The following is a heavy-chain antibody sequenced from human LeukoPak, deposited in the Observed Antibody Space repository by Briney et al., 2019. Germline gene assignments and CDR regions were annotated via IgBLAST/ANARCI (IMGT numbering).Heavy chain of an antibody. V-gene: IGHV3-74*01. Sequence: PGGSLRLSCAASGFTFSTYWMHWVRQVPGKGLVGVSSIDQDGSFTIYADSVRGRFTISRDNARDTLYLQMDGLSGEETAIYYCAKDYHYGQADFWGPGTLVTVSS. D-gene: IGHD3-10*01. CDR2: IDQDGSFT. J-gene: IGHJ4*02. CDR3: AKDYHYGQADF. CDR1: GFTFSTYW.